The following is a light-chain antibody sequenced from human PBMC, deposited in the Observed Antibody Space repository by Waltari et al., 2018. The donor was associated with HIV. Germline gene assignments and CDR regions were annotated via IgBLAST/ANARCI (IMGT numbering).Light chain of an antibody. Sequence: DIVMTQTPLSLSVTPGQPPSIPCKSNQSLQHSNGTSYFYWYLQKSGQPPQLRIYEVSNRFSGVPYRFSGSGSGTDFKLKISRVEAEDVGVYYCLQSLQLPLTFGGGTKVEIK. CDR1: QSLQHSNGTSY. J-gene: IGKJ4*01. V-gene: IGKV2D-29*01. CDR3: LQSLQLPLT. CDR2: EVS.